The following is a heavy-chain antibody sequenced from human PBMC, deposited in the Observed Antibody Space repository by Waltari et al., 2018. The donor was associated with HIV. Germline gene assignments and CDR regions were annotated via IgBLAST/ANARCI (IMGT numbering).Heavy chain of an antibody. CDR2: IYTSGST. CDR1: RGSINGGSYY. J-gene: IGHJ4*02. V-gene: IGHV4-61*02. Sequence: QVQLQESGPGLVKPSQTLSLTCPVPRGSINGGSYYWSWIRQPAGKGLEWIGRIYTSGSTNYNPSLKSRVTISVDTSKNQFSLKLTSVTAADTAVYYCARDLRDWGQGTLVTVSS. CDR3: ARDLRD.